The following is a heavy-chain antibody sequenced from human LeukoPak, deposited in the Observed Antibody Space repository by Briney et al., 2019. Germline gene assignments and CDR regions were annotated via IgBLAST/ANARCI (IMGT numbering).Heavy chain of an antibody. V-gene: IGHV3-7*01. CDR1: GFTFSSYM. D-gene: IGHD5-24*01. CDR3: ARGTVPVEMATIYFDY. Sequence: PGGSLRLSCAASGFTFSSYMMTWVRQAPGKGLEWVANIKPDGGEKFYVDSVRGRFTISRDNAKNSLYLQMNSLRAEDTAVYYCARGTVPVEMATIYFDYWGQGTLVTVSS. J-gene: IGHJ4*02. CDR2: IKPDGGEK.